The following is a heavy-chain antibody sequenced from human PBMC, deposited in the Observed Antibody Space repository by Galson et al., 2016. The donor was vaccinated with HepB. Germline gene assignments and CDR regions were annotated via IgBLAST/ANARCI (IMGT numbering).Heavy chain of an antibody. Sequence: QSGADVKKPGESLKISCKGSGYSFTSYWIGWVRQMPGKGLEWMGIIYVGDSDTRYSPSFQGQVTISADKSISTAYLQWSSLKASDIAMYYCARHYHYGGNANYASDIWGQGTMVTVSS. V-gene: IGHV5-51*01. CDR1: GYSFTSYW. D-gene: IGHD4-23*01. CDR3: ARHYHYGGNANYASDI. J-gene: IGHJ3*02. CDR2: IYVGDSDT.